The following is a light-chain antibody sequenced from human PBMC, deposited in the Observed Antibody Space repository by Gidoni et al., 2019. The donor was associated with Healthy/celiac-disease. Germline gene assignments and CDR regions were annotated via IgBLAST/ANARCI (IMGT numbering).Light chain of an antibody. CDR2: VAS. Sequence: DIQMTQAPSSVSASVGDRVTITCRASQVISSWLAWYQQKPGKDPKLLIYVASSLQCGVPSRFSGSGSGTDFTLTISSLLPEDFATYYCQQANSFPPTFGGGTKVEIK. J-gene: IGKJ4*01. CDR1: QVISSW. CDR3: QQANSFPPT. V-gene: IGKV1-12*01.